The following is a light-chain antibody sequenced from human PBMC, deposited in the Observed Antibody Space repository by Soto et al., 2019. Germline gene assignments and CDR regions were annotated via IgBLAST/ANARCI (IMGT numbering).Light chain of an antibody. CDR3: QQYNNWPQT. CDR1: QSVSSN. J-gene: IGKJ2*01. CDR2: GAS. V-gene: IGKV3-15*01. Sequence: EILMTQSPATLSVSPGERATLSCRASQSVSSNLAWYQQKPGQAPRLLIYGASTRATGIPTRFSGSGSGTEFTLTISSLPSEDFAVYYCQQYNNWPQTFGQGTKLEIK.